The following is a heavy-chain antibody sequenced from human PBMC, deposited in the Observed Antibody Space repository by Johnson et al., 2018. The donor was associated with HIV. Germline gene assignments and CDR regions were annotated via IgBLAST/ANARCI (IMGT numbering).Heavy chain of an antibody. V-gene: IGHV3-11*04. J-gene: IGHJ3*02. CDR2: ISSSGSTI. CDR3: AREEGTDILTRGDAFDI. D-gene: IGHD3-9*01. CDR1: GFTFSDYY. Sequence: QVQLVESGGGVVRPGGSLRLSCAASGFTFSDYYMSWIRQAPGKGLEWVSYISSSGSTIYYADSVKGRFTMSRDNAKKSLYLQMNSLRAEDTAVYYCAREEGTDILTRGDAFDIWGQGTMVTVSS.